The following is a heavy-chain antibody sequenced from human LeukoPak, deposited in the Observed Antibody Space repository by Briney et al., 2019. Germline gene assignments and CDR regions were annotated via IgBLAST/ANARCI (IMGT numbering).Heavy chain of an antibody. J-gene: IGHJ4*02. V-gene: IGHV1-2*02. CDR3: AGLPRYNWNEPLDY. CDR2: INPNSGGT. CDR1: GYTFTDYY. Sequence: ASVKVSCKASGYTFTDYYMHWVRQAPGQGLEWMGWINPNSGGTKYAQKFQGRVTMTRDTSISTAYMELSRLTYDDTAVYYCAGLPRYNWNEPLDYWGQGTLVTVSS. D-gene: IGHD1-20*01.